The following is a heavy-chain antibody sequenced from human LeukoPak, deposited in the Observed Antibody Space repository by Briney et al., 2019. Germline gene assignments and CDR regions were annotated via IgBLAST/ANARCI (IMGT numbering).Heavy chain of an antibody. CDR1: GFTFSSYS. Sequence: PGGSLRLSCAASGFTFSSYSVNWVRQAPGRGLEWVSSISFSSTYIYYADSVKGRFTISRDNSKNTLYLQMNSLRAEDTAAYYCAKEVSGSYSYWGQGTLVTVSS. D-gene: IGHD1-26*01. CDR2: ISFSSTYI. J-gene: IGHJ4*02. CDR3: AKEVSGSYSY. V-gene: IGHV3-21*04.